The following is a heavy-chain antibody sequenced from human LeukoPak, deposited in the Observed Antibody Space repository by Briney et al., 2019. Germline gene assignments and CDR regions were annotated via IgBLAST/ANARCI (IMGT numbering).Heavy chain of an antibody. CDR2: NSAYNGDT. D-gene: IGHD3-22*01. V-gene: IGHV1-18*01. J-gene: IGHJ4*02. CDR1: GGTLSSYA. Sequence: ASVKVSCKASGGTLSSYAISWVRQAPGQGLEWMGWNSAYNGDTKYAQNFQGRVTITTDTSTSTAYMELRSLRSDDTAVYYCARDPSNTSGNYPYFDYWGQGTLVTVSS. CDR3: ARDPSNTSGNYPYFDY.